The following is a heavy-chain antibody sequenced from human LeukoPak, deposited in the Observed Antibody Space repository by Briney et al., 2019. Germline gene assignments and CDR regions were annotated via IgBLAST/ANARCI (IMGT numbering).Heavy chain of an antibody. CDR2: INPNSGGT. J-gene: IGHJ6*03. CDR3: ARDARGIAAAGGYYYYYMDV. Sequence: ASVKVSCKASGYTFTGYYMHWVRQAPGQGLEWMGWINPNSGGTNYAQKFQGRVTMTRDTSISTAYMELSRLRSDDTAVYYCARDARGIAAAGGYYYYYMDVWGKGTTVTVSS. V-gene: IGHV1-2*02. CDR1: GYTFTGYY. D-gene: IGHD6-13*01.